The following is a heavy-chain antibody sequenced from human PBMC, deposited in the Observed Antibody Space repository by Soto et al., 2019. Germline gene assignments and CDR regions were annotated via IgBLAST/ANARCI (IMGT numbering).Heavy chain of an antibody. CDR2: ISRDGTNK. CDR3: ARSRNGGVADSFDY. Sequence: QVHLVASGGGVIQEGRSLTLSCEASGFTFRRHAIHWVRQAPGQGLEWVAVISRDGTNKYYEDSVKGRFTISRDNSKNTLSLQKNSLRREDTAVYYCARSRNGGVADSFDYWGQGTLVTVSS. D-gene: IGHD3-10*01. J-gene: IGHJ4*02. CDR1: GFTFRRHA. V-gene: IGHV3-30-3*01.